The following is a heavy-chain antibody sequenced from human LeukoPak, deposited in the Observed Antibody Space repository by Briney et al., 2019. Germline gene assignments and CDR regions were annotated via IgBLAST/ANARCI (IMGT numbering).Heavy chain of an antibody. D-gene: IGHD1-26*01. V-gene: IGHV3-30*02. CDR3: VRSGRGTYYYFDY. CDR2: IRYDGSNK. CDR1: GFTFSSYG. J-gene: IGHJ4*02. Sequence: PGGSLRLSCAASGFTFSSYGMHWVRQAPGKGLEWLAFIRYDGSNKYYADSVKGRFTISRDNSKNTLYVQMNSLRAEDTAVYYCVRSGRGTYYYFDYWGQGTLVTVYS.